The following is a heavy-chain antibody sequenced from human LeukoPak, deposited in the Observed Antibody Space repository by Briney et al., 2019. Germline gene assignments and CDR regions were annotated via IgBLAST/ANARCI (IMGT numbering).Heavy chain of an antibody. CDR3: ARHADYGSGSRDAFDI. CDR2: IYYSGST. J-gene: IGHJ3*02. Sequence: SETLSLTCTVSGGSISSYYWSWIRQPPGKGLEWIGYIYYSGSTNYNPSLKSRVTVSVDTSKNQFSLKLSSVTAADTAVYYCARHADYGSGSRDAFDIWGQGTMVTVSS. CDR1: GGSISSYY. V-gene: IGHV4-59*08. D-gene: IGHD3-10*01.